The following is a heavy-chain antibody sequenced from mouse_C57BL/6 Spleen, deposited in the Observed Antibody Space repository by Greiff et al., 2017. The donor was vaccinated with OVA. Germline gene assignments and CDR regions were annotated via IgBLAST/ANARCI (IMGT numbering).Heavy chain of an antibody. J-gene: IGHJ2*01. CDR1: GYTFTSYW. CDR2: IDPSDSET. Sequence: QVQLKQPGAELVRPGSSVKLSCKASGYTFTSYWMHWVKQRPIQGLEWIGNIDPSDSETHYNQKFKDKATLTVDKSSSTAYMQLSSLTSEDSAVYYCARSGGGTLDYWGQGTTLTVSS. CDR3: ARSGGGTLDY. D-gene: IGHD4-1*01. V-gene: IGHV1-52*01.